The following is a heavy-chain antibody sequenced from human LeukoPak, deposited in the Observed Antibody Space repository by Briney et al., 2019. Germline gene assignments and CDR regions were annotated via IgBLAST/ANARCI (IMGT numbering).Heavy chain of an antibody. Sequence: SETLSLTCTVSGGSISSYYWSWIRQPPGKGLEWIGYIYYSGSTNYNPSLKSRVTISVDTSKNQFSLKLSSVTAADTAVYYCARSNTYYYDSSGYLGYGGQGTLVTVSS. V-gene: IGHV4-59*01. J-gene: IGHJ4*02. CDR1: GGSISSYY. D-gene: IGHD3-22*01. CDR3: ARSNTYYYDSSGYLGY. CDR2: IYYSGST.